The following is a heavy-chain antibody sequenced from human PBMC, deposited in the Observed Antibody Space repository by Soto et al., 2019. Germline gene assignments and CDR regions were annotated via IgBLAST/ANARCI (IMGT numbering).Heavy chain of an antibody. CDR3: GRDRSLAEVYYYHGMDV. V-gene: IGHV4-61*01. Sequence: PSETLSLTCTVSGGSVSSGSYYWSWIRQPPGKGLEWIGYIYYSGSTNYNPSLKSRVTISVDTSKNQFSLKLSSVTAADTAVYYCGRDRSLAEVYYYHGMDVWGQGTTVTVSS. J-gene: IGHJ6*02. D-gene: IGHD6-13*01. CDR1: GGSVSSGSYY. CDR2: IYYSGST.